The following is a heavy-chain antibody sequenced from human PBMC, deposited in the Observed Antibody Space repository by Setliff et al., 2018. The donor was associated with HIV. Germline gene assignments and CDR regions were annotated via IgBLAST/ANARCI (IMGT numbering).Heavy chain of an antibody. J-gene: IGHJ5*02. CDR2: INHSGST. Sequence: NPSETLSLTCAVYGGSFSGYDWSWIRQPPGKGLEWIGEINHSGSTNYNPSLKSRVTISVDTSKNQFSLKLYSVTAADTAFYYCARDSSIWYLYGDDWFDPWGQGTLVTVPQ. D-gene: IGHD6-13*01. CDR1: GGSFSGYD. CDR3: ARDSSIWYLYGDDWFDP. V-gene: IGHV4-34*01.